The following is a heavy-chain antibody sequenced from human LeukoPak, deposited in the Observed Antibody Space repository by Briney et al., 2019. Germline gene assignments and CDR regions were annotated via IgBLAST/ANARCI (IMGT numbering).Heavy chain of an antibody. J-gene: IGHJ4*02. V-gene: IGHV4-39*07. D-gene: IGHD1/OR15-1a*01. Sequence: SETLSLTCTVSGGSISSSSCYWGWIRQPPGKGLEWIGTIYYSGSTYYNPSLKSRVTISVDTSKNQFSLKLSSVTAADTAVYYCARDGTAAIRKGVYFDFDYWGQGTLVTVSS. CDR2: IYYSGST. CDR3: ARDGTAAIRKGVYFDFDY. CDR1: GGSISSSSCY.